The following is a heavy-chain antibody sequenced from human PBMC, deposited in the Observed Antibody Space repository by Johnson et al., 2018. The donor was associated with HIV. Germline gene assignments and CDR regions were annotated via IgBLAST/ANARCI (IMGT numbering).Heavy chain of an antibody. Sequence: QVQLVESGGGVVQPGRSLRLSCAASGFTFSSYAMHWVRQAPGKGLEWVAVISYDGSNKYYADSVKGRFTISRDNSKNTLYLQMNSLRAEDTAVYYCARGRRIQLWLLADAFDIWGQGTTVTVSS. CDR2: ISYDGSNK. D-gene: IGHD5-18*01. CDR3: ARGRRIQLWLLADAFDI. CDR1: GFTFSSYA. J-gene: IGHJ3*02. V-gene: IGHV3-30*04.